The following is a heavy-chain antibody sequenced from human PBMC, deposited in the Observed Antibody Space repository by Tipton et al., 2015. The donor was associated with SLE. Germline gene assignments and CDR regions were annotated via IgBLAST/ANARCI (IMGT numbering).Heavy chain of an antibody. J-gene: IGHJ6*02. CDR2: LRYDANKE. CDR1: GFTFMSYG. V-gene: IGHV3-30*02. D-gene: IGHD2-21*01. Sequence: SLRLSCAASGFTFMSYGMHWVRQAPGKGLGWVAFLRYDANKESYADSVKGRFTISRDISNNTLYLQMNSLTREDTALYFCAKDKIVEATNYFYGMDLWGQGTTVTVSS. CDR3: AKDKIVEATNYFYGMDL.